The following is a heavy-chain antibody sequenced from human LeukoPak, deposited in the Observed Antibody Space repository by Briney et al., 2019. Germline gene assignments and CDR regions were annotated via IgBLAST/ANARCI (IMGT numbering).Heavy chain of an antibody. Sequence: PGGSLRLSCAASGFTFSSYSMNWVRQAPGKGLVWVSRINSDGSSTSYADSVKGRFTISRDNAKNTLYLQMNSLRAEDTAVYYCARDDHDYGDYVFDYWGQGTLVTVSS. CDR1: GFTFSSYS. J-gene: IGHJ4*02. V-gene: IGHV3-74*01. CDR3: ARDDHDYGDYVFDY. D-gene: IGHD4-17*01. CDR2: INSDGSST.